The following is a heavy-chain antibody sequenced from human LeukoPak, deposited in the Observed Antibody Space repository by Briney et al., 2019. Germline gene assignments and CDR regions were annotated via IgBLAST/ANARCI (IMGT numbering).Heavy chain of an antibody. Sequence: GGSLRLSCAASGFNLRDYWMHWVRQAPGKGLVWVSRLGTDGTYTNYADSVTGRFTISRDNAKSTLYLQMDSLRAEDTSFYYCVRDPSNSGNWFDLWGQGTLVTASA. D-gene: IGHD4-11*01. V-gene: IGHV3-74*01. CDR2: LGTDGTYT. J-gene: IGHJ5*02. CDR3: VRDPSNSGNWFDL. CDR1: GFNLRDYW.